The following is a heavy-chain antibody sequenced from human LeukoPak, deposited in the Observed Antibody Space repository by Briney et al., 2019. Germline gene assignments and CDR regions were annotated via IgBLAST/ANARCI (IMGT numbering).Heavy chain of an antibody. CDR1: GFPFSSYA. V-gene: IGHV3-23*01. J-gene: IGHJ4*02. Sequence: GGSLRLSCAASGFPFSSYAMSWVRQAPGKGLEWVSAISGSGGSTYYADSVKGRFTISRDNAKNSLYLQMNSVRAEDTAVYYCARGTSAGDYWGQGTLVTVSS. CDR2: ISGSGGST. CDR3: ARGTSAGDY.